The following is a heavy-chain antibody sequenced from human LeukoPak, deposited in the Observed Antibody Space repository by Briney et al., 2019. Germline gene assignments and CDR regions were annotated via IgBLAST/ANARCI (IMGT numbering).Heavy chain of an antibody. J-gene: IGHJ6*03. Sequence: GGSLRLSCAASGFTFSSYAMSWVRQAPGKGLEWVSSISGNAGGTYYADSVKGRCTISRDNSKNTLYLQMNSLIDEDTGVYYCARTGSGSYYTYYYYMDVWGKGTTVTVSS. CDR1: GFTFSSYA. D-gene: IGHD3-10*01. CDR3: ARTGSGSYYTYYYYMDV. V-gene: IGHV3-23*01. CDR2: ISGNAGGT.